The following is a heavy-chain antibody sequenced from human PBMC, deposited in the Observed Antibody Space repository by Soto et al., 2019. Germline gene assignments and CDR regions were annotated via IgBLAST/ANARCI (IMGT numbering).Heavy chain of an antibody. J-gene: IGHJ4*02. V-gene: IGHV4-31*03. Sequence: QVQLQESGPGLVKPSQTLSLTCTVSGGSNIRDGYYWSWIRQHPGKGLEWIAYISYSGSSYSNPSLKSRVTISADTSKNQFSLRLTSVTAADTAVYFCPRATPAGSADFWGQGTLVTVSS. CDR2: ISYSGSS. CDR3: PRATPAGSADF. CDR1: GGSNIRDGYY. D-gene: IGHD2-2*01.